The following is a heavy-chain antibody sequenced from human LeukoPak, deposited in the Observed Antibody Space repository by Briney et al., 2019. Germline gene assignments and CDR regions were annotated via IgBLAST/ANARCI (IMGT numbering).Heavy chain of an antibody. D-gene: IGHD5-18*01. CDR1: GGSISSGDYY. Sequence: PSETLSLTCTVSGGSISSGDYYWSWLRQPPGTGLEWIGYIYYSGSTYYNPSLKGRVTISVDTSKNQFSLKLSSVTAADTAVYYCARDGEYSYGGFDPWGQGTLVTVSS. J-gene: IGHJ5*02. V-gene: IGHV4-30-4*01. CDR2: IYYSGST. CDR3: ARDGEYSYGGFDP.